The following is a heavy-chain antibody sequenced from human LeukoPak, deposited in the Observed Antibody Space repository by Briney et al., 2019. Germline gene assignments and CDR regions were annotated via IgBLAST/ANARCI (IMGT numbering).Heavy chain of an antibody. CDR2: IYHSGST. D-gene: IGHD6-6*01. Sequence: SETLSLTCAVYGGSLTGYYWGWIRPPPGKGLEWIGSIYHSGSTYYNPSLKSRVTISVDTSKNQFSLKLSSVTAADTAVYYCASLYSSSSDYWFDPWGQGTLVTVSS. CDR3: ASLYSSSSDYWFDP. J-gene: IGHJ5*02. CDR1: GGSLTGYY. V-gene: IGHV4-34*01.